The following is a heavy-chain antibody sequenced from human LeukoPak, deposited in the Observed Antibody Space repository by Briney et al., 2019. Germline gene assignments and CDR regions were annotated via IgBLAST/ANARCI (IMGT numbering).Heavy chain of an antibody. J-gene: IGHJ5*02. CDR1: GFTFSNYA. CDR2: MSYDGSHQ. Sequence: PGGSLRLSCAASGFTFSNYAMHWVRQAPGKGLEWVALMSYDGSHQYYADSVKGRFTISRDNSNNTVFLQMNSLRTEDTAVYYCARQRVGYFRSWGLGTLVTVSS. CDR3: ARQRVGYFRS. V-gene: IGHV3-30*01. D-gene: IGHD2/OR15-2a*01.